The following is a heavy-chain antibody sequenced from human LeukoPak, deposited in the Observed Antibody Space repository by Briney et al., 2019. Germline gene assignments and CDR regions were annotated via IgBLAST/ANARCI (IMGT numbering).Heavy chain of an antibody. CDR3: AKDGIGYSRGFDY. V-gene: IGHV3-53*01. CDR2: IYSGGST. Sequence: GGSLRLSCAASGFTVSSNYMSWVRQAPGKGLEWVSVIYSGGSTYYADSVKGRSTIFRDNSKNTLYLQMNSLRAEDTAVYYCAKDGIGYSRGFDYWGQGTLVTVSS. D-gene: IGHD2-15*01. CDR1: GFTVSSNY. J-gene: IGHJ4*02.